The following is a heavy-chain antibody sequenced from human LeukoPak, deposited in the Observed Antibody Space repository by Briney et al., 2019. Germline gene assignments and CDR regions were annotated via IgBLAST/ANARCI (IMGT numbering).Heavy chain of an antibody. Sequence: SETLSLTCIVSGGSISSSSYYWGWIRQPPGKGLEWIGSIYYSGSTYYNPSLKSRVTISVDTSKNQFSLKLSSVTAADTAVYYRAGYYYDSSGYYNYWGQGTLVTVSS. J-gene: IGHJ4*02. CDR3: AGYYYDSSGYYNY. D-gene: IGHD3-22*01. CDR1: GGSISSSSYY. CDR2: IYYSGST. V-gene: IGHV4-39*07.